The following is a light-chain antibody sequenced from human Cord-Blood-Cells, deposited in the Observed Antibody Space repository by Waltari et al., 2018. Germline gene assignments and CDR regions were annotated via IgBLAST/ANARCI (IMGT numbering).Light chain of an antibody. CDR2: AAS. V-gene: IGKV1-39*01. CDR3: QQSYSTPDS. CDR1: QSISSY. J-gene: IGKJ2*03. Sequence: DIQMTQSPFSLSASVGDRVTITCRASQSISSYLNWYQQKPGKAPKLLIYAASSLQSGVPSRFSCSGSGTDFTLTISSLQPEDFATYYCQQSYSTPDSFGQGTKLEIK.